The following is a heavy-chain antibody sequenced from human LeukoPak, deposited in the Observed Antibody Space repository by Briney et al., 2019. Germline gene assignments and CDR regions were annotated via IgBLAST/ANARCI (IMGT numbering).Heavy chain of an antibody. CDR1: GGSFGGYF. CDR2: VNHSGST. CDR3: ARGPPLAYYGTGGYYFFDY. J-gene: IGHJ4*02. D-gene: IGHD3-22*01. Sequence: PSETQSLICSAYGGSFGGYFWSWIRQPPGEGLEWIGEVNHSGSTNYNPSLKSRVTISVDTSRTQFSLNLRSVTAADTAVYYCARGPPLAYYGTGGYYFFDYWGQGNLGSVSP. V-gene: IGHV4-34*01.